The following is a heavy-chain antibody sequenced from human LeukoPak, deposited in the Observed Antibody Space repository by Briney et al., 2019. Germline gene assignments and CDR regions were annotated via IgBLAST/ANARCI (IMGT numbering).Heavy chain of an antibody. CDR3: AKLGIVVVVAATTWFDP. D-gene: IGHD2-15*01. J-gene: IGHJ5*02. V-gene: IGHV3-23*01. CDR2: ICGSGGST. Sequence: PGGSLRLSCVPSGFTFSSYAMSWVRHAPGAGREWVSDICGSGGSTYYADSVKGRFTISRDNSKNTLYLQMNSLRAEDTAVYYCAKLGIVVVVAATTWFDPWGQGTLVTVSS. CDR1: GFTFSSYA.